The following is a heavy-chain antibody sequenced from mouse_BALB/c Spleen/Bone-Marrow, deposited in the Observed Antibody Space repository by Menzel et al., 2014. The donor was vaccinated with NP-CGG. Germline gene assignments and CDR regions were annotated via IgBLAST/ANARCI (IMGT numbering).Heavy chain of an antibody. D-gene: IGHD1-2*01. Sequence: VKLMESGPGLVAPSQSLSITCTVSGFSLNSYGVHWVRQSPGKGLEWLGAIWAGGSTNYNSALMARLSITKDNSKNQVFLEMDSLQTDDTAMYYCARVFTTATWGFAYWGQGTLVTVSA. CDR1: GFSLNSYG. CDR3: ARVFTTATWGFAY. V-gene: IGHV2-9*02. CDR2: IWAGGST. J-gene: IGHJ3*01.